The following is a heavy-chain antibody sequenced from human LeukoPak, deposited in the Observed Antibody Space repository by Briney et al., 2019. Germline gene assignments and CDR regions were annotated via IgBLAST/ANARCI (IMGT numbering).Heavy chain of an antibody. CDR3: ARSGNYAAYAFDI. CDR2: IIPIFGTA. CDR1: GGTFSSYA. V-gene: IGHV1-69*13. D-gene: IGHD3-10*01. J-gene: IGHJ3*02. Sequence: GASVKVSCKASGGTFSSYAISWVRQAPGQGLEWMGGIIPIFGTANYAQKFQGRVTITADESTSTAHMELSSLRSEDTAVYYCARSGNYAAYAFDIWGQGTMVTVSS.